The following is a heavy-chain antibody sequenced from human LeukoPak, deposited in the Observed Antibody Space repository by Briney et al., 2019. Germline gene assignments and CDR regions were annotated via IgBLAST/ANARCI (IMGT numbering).Heavy chain of an antibody. CDR2: ISGSGGST. CDR1: GFTFSSYA. V-gene: IGHV3-23*01. Sequence: GGSLRLSCAASGFTFSSYAMSWVRQAPGRGLEWVSAISGSGGSTNYADSVKGRCTISRDNSKNTLYLQMNSLRAEDTAVYYCAKGLRFLEWLSAVDYWGQGTLVTVSS. J-gene: IGHJ4*02. D-gene: IGHD3-3*01. CDR3: AKGLRFLEWLSAVDY.